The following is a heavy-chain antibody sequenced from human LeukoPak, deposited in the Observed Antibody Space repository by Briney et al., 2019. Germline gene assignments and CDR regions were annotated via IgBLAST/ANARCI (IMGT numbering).Heavy chain of an antibody. CDR1: GLLVSSNH. CDR3: EALTDY. Sequence: GGSLRLSCAVSGLLVSSNHMIWVCQAPGKGLEWVSILNSGGNTYYADSVTGRFTISRDNFKNTLYLQMNSLRVEDTAVYYYEALTDYWGQGTLVTVSS. J-gene: IGHJ4*02. CDR2: LNSGGNT. V-gene: IGHV3-53*01.